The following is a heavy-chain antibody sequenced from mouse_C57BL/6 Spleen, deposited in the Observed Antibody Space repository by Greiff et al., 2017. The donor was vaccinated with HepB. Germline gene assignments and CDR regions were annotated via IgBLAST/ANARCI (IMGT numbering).Heavy chain of an antibody. CDR3: ASRMYSNYYYAMDY. Sequence: EVKLQESGGGLVQPGGSLKLSCAASGIDFSRYWMSWVRRAPGKGLEWIGEINPDSSTINYAPSLKDKFIISRDNAKNTLYLQMSKVRSEDTALYYCASRMYSNYYYAMDYWGQGTSVTVSS. V-gene: IGHV4-1*01. D-gene: IGHD2-5*01. CDR2: INPDSSTI. J-gene: IGHJ4*01. CDR1: GIDFSRYW.